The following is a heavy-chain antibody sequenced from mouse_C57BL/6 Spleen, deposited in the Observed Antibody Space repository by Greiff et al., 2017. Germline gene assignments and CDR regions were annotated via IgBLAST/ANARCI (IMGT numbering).Heavy chain of an antibody. Sequence: EVQLQQSGPGLVKPSQSLSLTCSVTGYSITSGYYWNWIRQFPGNKLEWMGYISYDGSNNYNPSLKNRISITRDTSKNQFFLKLNSVTTEDTATYYCARDGDYGGSFFDYWGQGTTLTVSS. CDR3: ARDGDYGGSFFDY. J-gene: IGHJ2*01. V-gene: IGHV3-6*01. CDR2: ISYDGSN. CDR1: GYSITSGYY. D-gene: IGHD1-1*02.